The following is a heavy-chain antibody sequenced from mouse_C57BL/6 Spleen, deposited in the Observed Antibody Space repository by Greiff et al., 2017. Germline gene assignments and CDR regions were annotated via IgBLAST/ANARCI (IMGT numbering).Heavy chain of an antibody. Sequence: EVKLVESGGGLVQPGGSLSLSCAASGFTFTDYYMSWVRQPPGKALEWLGFIRNKANGYTTEYSASVKGRFTISRDNSQSILYLQMNALRAEDSATYYCARLQLRLQAMDYWGQGTSVTVSS. V-gene: IGHV7-3*01. CDR3: ARLQLRLQAMDY. J-gene: IGHJ4*01. CDR1: GFTFTDYY. D-gene: IGHD3-2*02. CDR2: IRNKANGYTT.